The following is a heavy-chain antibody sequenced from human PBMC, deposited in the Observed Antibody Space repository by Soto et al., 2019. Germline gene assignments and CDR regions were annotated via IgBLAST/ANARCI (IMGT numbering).Heavy chain of an antibody. J-gene: IGHJ6*02. D-gene: IGHD5-18*01. CDR3: ARDHHTAMVQDV. V-gene: IGHV3-33*01. Sequence: HPGGSLRLSCAASGFTFSSYGMHWVRQAPGKGLEWVAVIWYDGSNKYYADSVKGRFTISRDNSKNTLYLQMNSLRAEDTAVYYCARDHHTAMVQDVWGQGTTVTVSS. CDR2: IWYDGSNK. CDR1: GFTFSSYG.